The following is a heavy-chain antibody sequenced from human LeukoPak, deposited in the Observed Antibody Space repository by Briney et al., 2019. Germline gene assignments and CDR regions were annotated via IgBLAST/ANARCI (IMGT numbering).Heavy chain of an antibody. CDR3: AKDHAMVRGVHPFDY. CDR1: GFTFSSYG. V-gene: IGHV3-30*02. Sequence: GGSLRLSCAASGFTFSSYGMHWVRQAPGKGLEWMAVIWYDGSNKYYADSVKGRFTISRDNSKNTLYLQMNSLRAEDTAVYYCAKDHAMVRGVHPFDYWGQGTLVTVSS. CDR2: IWYDGSNK. D-gene: IGHD3-10*01. J-gene: IGHJ4*02.